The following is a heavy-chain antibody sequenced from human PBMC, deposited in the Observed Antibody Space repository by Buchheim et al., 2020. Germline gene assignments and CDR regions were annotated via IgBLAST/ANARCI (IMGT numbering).Heavy chain of an antibody. CDR3: AKVGVGDFDY. Sequence: EMQLLESGGGLVQPGGSLRLSCAASGFAFSSYAMAWVRQAPGKGLEWVSGISASGDGPYYADSVKGRFTISSDTSKKTTYLRMHSLRVEDTAVYHCAKVGVGDFDYWGQGTL. J-gene: IGHJ4*02. D-gene: IGHD3-16*01. CDR1: GFAFSSYA. CDR2: ISASGDGP. V-gene: IGHV3-23*01.